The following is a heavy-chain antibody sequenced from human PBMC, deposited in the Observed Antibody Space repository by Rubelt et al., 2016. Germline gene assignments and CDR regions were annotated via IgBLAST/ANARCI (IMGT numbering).Heavy chain of an antibody. CDR2: IRQDGNEI. Sequence: WVANIRQDGNEIYYVDSVKGRFTISRDNAKESLYLQMNSLRAADTAVYYCARVRFGDSWFDPWGQGTLVTVSS. D-gene: IGHD3-10*01. V-gene: IGHV3-7*01. J-gene: IGHJ5*02. CDR3: ARVRFGDSWFDP.